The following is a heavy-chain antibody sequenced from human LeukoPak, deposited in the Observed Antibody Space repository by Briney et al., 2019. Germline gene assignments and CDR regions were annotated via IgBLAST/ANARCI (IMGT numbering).Heavy chain of an antibody. CDR2: IYNSGST. Sequence: GGSLRLSCAASGVTVSSNYMTWVRQAPGKGLEWVSVIYNSGSTYYADSVKGRFTISRDNSRNTLYLQMSSLSADDTALYYCARDLEAARPAYWGQGTLVTVSS. D-gene: IGHD6-6*01. CDR1: GVTVSSNY. CDR3: ARDLEAARPAY. V-gene: IGHV3-66*01. J-gene: IGHJ4*02.